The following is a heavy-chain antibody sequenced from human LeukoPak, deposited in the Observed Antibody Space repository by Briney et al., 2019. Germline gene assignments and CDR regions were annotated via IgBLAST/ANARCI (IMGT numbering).Heavy chain of an antibody. V-gene: IGHV4-59*02. CDR3: ARVRGGYDAIDH. CDR1: GGSVSTYH. D-gene: IGHD5-12*01. J-gene: IGHJ4*02. CDR2: SYYTGST. Sequence: PSETLSLTSTVSGGSVSTYHWGWIRQPPGKGLEWIGYSYYTGSTNYNPSLTGRVTISVDMSKNQFSLKLISVTAADTAVYHCARVRGGYDAIDHWGQGTLVTVSS.